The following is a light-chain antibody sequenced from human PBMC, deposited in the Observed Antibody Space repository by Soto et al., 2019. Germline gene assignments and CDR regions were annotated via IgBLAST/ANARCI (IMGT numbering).Light chain of an antibody. V-gene: IGLV2-11*01. CDR2: DVS. Sequence: QSARTQPRSVSGSPGQSVTNSCTGTSSDVGGYNYVSWYQQHPGKAPKLMIYDVSKRPSGVPDRFSGSKSGNTASLTISGLQAEDEADYYCCSYAGSYTFVFGTGTKLTVL. CDR1: SSDVGGYNY. CDR3: CSYAGSYTFV. J-gene: IGLJ1*01.